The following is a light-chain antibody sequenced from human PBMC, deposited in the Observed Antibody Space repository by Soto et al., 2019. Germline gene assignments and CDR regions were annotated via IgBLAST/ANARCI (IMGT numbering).Light chain of an antibody. V-gene: IGKV1-5*03. CDR1: QSISNW. J-gene: IGKJ4*01. CDR3: HQFSFSHT. CDR2: MAS. Sequence: DIQMTQSPSTLSASVGDRVTITCRASQSISNWLAWYQQKPGKAPKLLIYMASTLESWFPSRFSGTGSGTEFTLTISSLQPDDFATYYCHQFSFSHTFGGGTKVEIK.